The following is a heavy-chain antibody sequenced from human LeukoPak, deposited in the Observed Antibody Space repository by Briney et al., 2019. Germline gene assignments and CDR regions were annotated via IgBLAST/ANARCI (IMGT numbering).Heavy chain of an antibody. J-gene: IGHJ4*02. V-gene: IGHV3-23*01. Sequence: GGSLRLSCAASGFTFSSYAMSWVRQAPGKGLEWVSAISGSGGSTYYADSVKGRFTISRDNSKNTLYLQMNSLRAEDTAAYYCAKDAYYYGSGSYEDYWGQGTLVTVSS. CDR2: ISGSGGST. CDR3: AKDAYYYGSGSYEDY. CDR1: GFTFSSYA. D-gene: IGHD3-10*01.